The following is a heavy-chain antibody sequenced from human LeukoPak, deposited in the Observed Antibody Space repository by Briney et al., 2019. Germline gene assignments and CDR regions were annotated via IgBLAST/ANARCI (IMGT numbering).Heavy chain of an antibody. CDR2: ISYDGSNK. Sequence: PGGSLRLSCAASGFTFGSYGMHWVRQAPGKGLEWVAVISYDGSNKYYADSVKGRFTISRDNSKNTLYLQMNSLRAEDTAVYYCAKDLDSSGPYFDYWGQGTLVTVSS. D-gene: IGHD6-19*01. CDR1: GFTFGSYG. J-gene: IGHJ4*02. CDR3: AKDLDSSGPYFDY. V-gene: IGHV3-30*18.